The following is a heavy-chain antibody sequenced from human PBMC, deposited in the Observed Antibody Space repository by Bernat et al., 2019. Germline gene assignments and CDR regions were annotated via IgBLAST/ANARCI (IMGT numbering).Heavy chain of an antibody. J-gene: IGHJ4*02. CDR2: VKIKTDGETT. Sequence: EMQLVESGGGLVKPGGSLRLSCAASGFTFSNAWMNWVRQAPGTGLEWVGRVKIKTDGETTDYAEPVKGRFTISRDDSKNTLYLQMNSLKTEDTAVYYCTTGSVEGGWGQGTLVTVSS. D-gene: IGHD3-3*01. CDR3: TTGSVEGG. CDR1: GFTFSNAW. V-gene: IGHV3-15*07.